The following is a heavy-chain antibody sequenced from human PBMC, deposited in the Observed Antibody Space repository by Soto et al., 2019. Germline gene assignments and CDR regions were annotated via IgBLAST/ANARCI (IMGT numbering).Heavy chain of an antibody. Sequence: QVQLVQSGAEVRKPGASVTVSCRSSGDSFNDYYIHWVRQAPGQGFEWMGWINPNGGVTKYAQKFQGWVSMTRDTSIRTVYMQLSRLRSDDTAVYYCAGDSGAATAPLDYYYFYMDVWGTGTTVTVTS. J-gene: IGHJ6*03. D-gene: IGHD6-25*01. CDR2: INPNGGVT. V-gene: IGHV1-2*04. CDR3: AGDSGAATAPLDYYYFYMDV. CDR1: GDSFNDYY.